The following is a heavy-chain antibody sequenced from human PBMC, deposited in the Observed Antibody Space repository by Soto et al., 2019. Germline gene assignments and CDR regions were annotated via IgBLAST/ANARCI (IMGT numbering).Heavy chain of an antibody. CDR2: ISAYNGNT. D-gene: IGHD2-2*01. CDR1: GYTFTSYG. CDR3: AGLGYCSSTSCSPSEYFQH. Sequence: ASVKVSCKASGYTFTSYGISWVRQATGQGLEWMGWISAYNGNTNYAQKLQGRVTMTTDTSTSTAYMELRSLRSDDTAVYYCAGLGYCSSTSCSPSEYFQHWGQGTLVTVSS. V-gene: IGHV1-18*01. J-gene: IGHJ1*01.